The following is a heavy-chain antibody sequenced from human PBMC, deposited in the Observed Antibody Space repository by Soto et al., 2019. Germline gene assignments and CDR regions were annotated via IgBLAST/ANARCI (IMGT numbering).Heavy chain of an antibody. V-gene: IGHV4-39*01. CDR3: ARLTIRGSRRELGWYYGMDG. Sequence: SETLSLTCTVSGGSISSSSYYWGWIRQPPGQGLEWIGSIYYSGSTYYSPSLKSRVTISVDTSKNQFSLKLSSVTAADTAVYYCARLTIRGSRRELGWYYGMDGWGQETTVTVSS. D-gene: IGHD3-16*01. CDR2: IYYSGST. CDR1: GGSISSSSYY. J-gene: IGHJ6*02.